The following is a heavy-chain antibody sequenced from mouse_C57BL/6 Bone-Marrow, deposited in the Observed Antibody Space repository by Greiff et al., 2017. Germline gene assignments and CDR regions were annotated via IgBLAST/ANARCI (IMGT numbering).Heavy chain of an antibody. V-gene: IGHV1-53*01. Sequence: VQLQQPGTELVKPGASVKLSCKASGYTFTSYWMPWVKQRPGQGLEWIGNINPSNGGTNYNEKFKSKATLTVDKSSSTAYMQLSSLTSEDSAVYYCARGAIVRRIFAYWGQGTLVTVSA. CDR2: INPSNGGT. CDR3: ARGAIVRRIFAY. J-gene: IGHJ3*01. D-gene: IGHD2-5*01. CDR1: GYTFTSYW.